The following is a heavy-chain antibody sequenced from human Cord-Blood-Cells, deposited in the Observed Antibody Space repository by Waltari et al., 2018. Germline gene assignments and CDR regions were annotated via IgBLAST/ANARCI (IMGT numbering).Heavy chain of an antibody. CDR2: INPNSGGT. Sequence: QVQLVQSGAQVKKPGASVKVSCQASGYPFTGYSMPWVRPAPGQGLAWMGWINPNSGGTNYAQKFQGGVTMTRDTSISTAYMELSRLRSDDTAVYYCARGGAALEYFQHWGQGTLVTVSS. D-gene: IGHD1-26*01. CDR1: GYPFTGYS. CDR3: ARGGAALEYFQH. V-gene: IGHV1-2*02. J-gene: IGHJ1*01.